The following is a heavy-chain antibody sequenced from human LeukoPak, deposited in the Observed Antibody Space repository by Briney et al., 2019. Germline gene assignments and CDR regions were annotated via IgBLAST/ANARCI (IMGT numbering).Heavy chain of an antibody. J-gene: IGHJ4*02. V-gene: IGHV3-33*08. D-gene: IGHD3-22*01. CDR2: IWYDGSNK. CDR1: GFTVSSNY. CDR3: ARNYYYDSTRLYYFDY. Sequence: PGGSLRLSCAASGFTVSSNYMNWVRQAPGKGLEWVAVIWYDGSNKYYVDSVKGRFTISRDNSKNTLYLQMNSLRAEDTAVYYCARNYYYDSTRLYYFDYWGQGTLVTVSS.